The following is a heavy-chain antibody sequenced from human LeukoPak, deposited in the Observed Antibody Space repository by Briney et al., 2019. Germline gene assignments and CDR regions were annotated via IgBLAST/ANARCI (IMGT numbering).Heavy chain of an antibody. V-gene: IGHV1-2*02. CDR2: INPNSGGT. CDR3: ARPRDYGDYDAFDI. D-gene: IGHD4-17*01. Sequence: ASVKVSCKASGYTFTGYYMHWVRQAPGQGREWMGWINPNSGGTNYAQKFQGRVTMTSDTSISTAYMELSRLRFDDTAVYYCARPRDYGDYDAFDIWGQGTMVTVSS. J-gene: IGHJ3*02. CDR1: GYTFTGYY.